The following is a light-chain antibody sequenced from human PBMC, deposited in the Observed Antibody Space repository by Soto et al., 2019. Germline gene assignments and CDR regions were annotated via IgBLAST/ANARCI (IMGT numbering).Light chain of an antibody. J-gene: IGKJ4*01. CDR2: DAS. CDR1: QSFSSN. CDR3: QQRSSWPPIT. V-gene: IGKV3-11*01. Sequence: EIVLTQSAATLSLSAGERATLSCRASQSFSSNLAWYQQKPGQAPRLPTYDASNRPTGIPARFTGSGSGTDFNLTISSLEPQDFAVYYCQQRSSWPPITFGGGTKVDIK.